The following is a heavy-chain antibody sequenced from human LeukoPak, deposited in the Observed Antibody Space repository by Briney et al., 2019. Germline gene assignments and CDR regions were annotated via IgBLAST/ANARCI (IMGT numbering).Heavy chain of an antibody. D-gene: IGHD3-9*01. CDR2: ISESSGYI. Sequence: MPGESLRLACAASGFTFGTYSMNWVRQSPGKGLEWVSSISESSGYIYYADSVKGRFTISRDNTKNSLFLQMNSLRAEDTAVYYCAREKRYYDILTGYPDYYYYGLDVWGQGTTVTVSS. CDR1: GFTFGTYS. J-gene: IGHJ6*02. V-gene: IGHV3-21*01. CDR3: AREKRYYDILTGYPDYYYYGLDV.